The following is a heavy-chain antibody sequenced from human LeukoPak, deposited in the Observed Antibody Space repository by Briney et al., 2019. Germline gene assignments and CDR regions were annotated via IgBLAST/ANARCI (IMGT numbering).Heavy chain of an antibody. J-gene: IGHJ4*02. D-gene: IGHD3-10*01. V-gene: IGHV3-15*01. Sequence: GGSLRLSCAASGFTFSNAWMSWVRQAPGKGLEWVGRIKSKTDGRTTDYAAPVKGRFTISRDDSKDTLYLQMNSLKTEDTAVYYCTTDLLLWFGWGQGTLVTVSS. CDR3: TTDLLLWFG. CDR2: IKSKTDGRTT. CDR1: GFTFSNAW.